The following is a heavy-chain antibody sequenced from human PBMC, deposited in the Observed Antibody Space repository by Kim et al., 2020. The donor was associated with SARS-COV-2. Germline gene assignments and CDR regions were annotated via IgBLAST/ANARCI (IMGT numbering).Heavy chain of an antibody. D-gene: IGHD2-15*01. CDR3: ARWGLAAKDSYFDY. Sequence: SETLSLACTVSGGSISSGGYYWSWIRQHPGKGLEWIGYIYYSGSTYYNPSLKSRVTISVDTSKNQFSLKLSSVTAADTAVYYCARWGLAAKDSYFDYWGQGTLVTVSS. CDR2: IYYSGST. CDR1: GGSISSGGYY. V-gene: IGHV4-31*03. J-gene: IGHJ4*02.